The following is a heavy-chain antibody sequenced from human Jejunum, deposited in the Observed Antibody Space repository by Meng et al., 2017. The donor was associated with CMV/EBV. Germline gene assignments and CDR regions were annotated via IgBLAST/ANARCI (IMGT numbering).Heavy chain of an antibody. V-gene: IGHV3-30*02. CDR3: TKGGFDS. D-gene: IGHD2-15*01. CDR1: GFPFNIYD. CDR2: IRHDGSED. Sequence: VQLVESGGGLVQPGGSLRLSCVTSGFPFNIYDMHWVRQAPGKGLDWVTCIRHDGSEDFYVDSVKGRFTISRDNSKNTLYLQMNSLRVDDSALYYCTKGGFDSWGQGTLVTVSS. J-gene: IGHJ4*02.